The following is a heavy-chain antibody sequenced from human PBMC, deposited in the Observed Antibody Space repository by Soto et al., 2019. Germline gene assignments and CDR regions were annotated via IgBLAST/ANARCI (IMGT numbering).Heavy chain of an antibody. Sequence: ASVKVSCKASGGTFSSYAISWVRQAPGQGLEWMGGIIPILGIANYAQKFQGRVTITADKSTSTAYMELSSLRSEDTAVYYCARDLQYPSEYSSSSVPHYWYFDLWGRGTLVTVSS. CDR3: ARDLQYPSEYSSSSVPHYWYFDL. D-gene: IGHD6-6*01. CDR2: IIPILGIA. V-gene: IGHV1-69*10. CDR1: GGTFSSYA. J-gene: IGHJ2*01.